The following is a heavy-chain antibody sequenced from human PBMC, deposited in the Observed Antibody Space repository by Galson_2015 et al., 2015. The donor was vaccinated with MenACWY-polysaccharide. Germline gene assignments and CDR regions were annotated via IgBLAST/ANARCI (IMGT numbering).Heavy chain of an antibody. CDR3: ARGYSAYD. D-gene: IGHD5-12*01. CDR2: IKSDGSST. V-gene: IGHV3-74*01. Sequence: SLRLSCAASGFTFSTYWMHWVRQAPGKGLVWVSRIKSDGSSTNYADSVKGRFTISRDNAKNTLYLQMNSLRVEDAALYYCARGYSAYDWGQGTLVTVSA. J-gene: IGHJ4*02. CDR1: GFTFSTYW.